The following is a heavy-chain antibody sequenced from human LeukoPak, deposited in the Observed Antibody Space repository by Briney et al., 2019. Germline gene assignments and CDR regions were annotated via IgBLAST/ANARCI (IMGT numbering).Heavy chain of an antibody. D-gene: IGHD3-10*01. CDR3: ARLDYYGSGGYYNVGNDY. CDR1: GYTFTSYG. CDR2: ISAYNGNT. Sequence: ASVKVSCKASGYTFTSYGISWVRQAPGQGLEWMGWISAYNGNTNYAQKLQGRVTMTTDTSTSTAYMELRSLRSDDTAVYYCARLDYYGSGGYYNVGNDYWGQGTLVTVSS. J-gene: IGHJ4*02. V-gene: IGHV1-18*01.